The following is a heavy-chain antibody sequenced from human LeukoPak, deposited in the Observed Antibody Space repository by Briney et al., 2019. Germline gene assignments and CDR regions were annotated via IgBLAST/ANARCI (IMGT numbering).Heavy chain of an antibody. D-gene: IGHD3-22*01. Sequence: GGSLRLSCAASGFTFSDFYMTWIRQAPGKGLEWISHISNRGSTIHYADSLKGRFTISRDNAKNSLYLQINSLRAEDTAVYYCARSADSSGYFREIPLYYFDYWGQGTLVTVSS. CDR2: ISNRGSTI. CDR1: GFTFSDFY. V-gene: IGHV3-11*01. J-gene: IGHJ4*02. CDR3: ARSADSSGYFREIPLYYFDY.